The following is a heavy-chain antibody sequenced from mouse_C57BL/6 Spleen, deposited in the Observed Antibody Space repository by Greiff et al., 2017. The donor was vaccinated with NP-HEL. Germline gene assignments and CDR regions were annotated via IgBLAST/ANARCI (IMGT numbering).Heavy chain of an antibody. J-gene: IGHJ2*01. D-gene: IGHD3-2*02. Sequence: VQLQQSGPELVKPGASVKISCKASGYAFSSSWMSWVKQRPGKGLEWIGRIYPGDGDTNYNGKFKGKATLTADKSSSTAYMQLSSLTSEDSAVYFCARPAQATDVDYWGQGTTLTVSS. V-gene: IGHV1-82*01. CDR3: ARPAQATDVDY. CDR2: IYPGDGDT. CDR1: GYAFSSSW.